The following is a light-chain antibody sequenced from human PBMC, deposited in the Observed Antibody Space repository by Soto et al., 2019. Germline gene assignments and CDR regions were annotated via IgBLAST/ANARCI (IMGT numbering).Light chain of an antibody. J-gene: IGKJ1*01. Sequence: ASVGDGVTITCRASQSISTWLAWYQQKPGKAPKLLIYKASTLKSGVPSRFSGSGSGTEFTLTISSLQPDDFATYYCQHYNSYSEAFGQGTKVDIK. V-gene: IGKV1-5*03. CDR3: QHYNSYSEA. CDR2: KAS. CDR1: QSISTW.